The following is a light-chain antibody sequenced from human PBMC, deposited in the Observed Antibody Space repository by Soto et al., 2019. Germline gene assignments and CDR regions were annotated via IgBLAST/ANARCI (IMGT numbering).Light chain of an antibody. CDR1: SRDVGSYNY. J-gene: IGLJ1*01. V-gene: IGLV2-11*01. CDR3: CSYAGSYTWV. Sequence: QSALTQPHSVSGSPGQSVTISCTGTSRDVGSYNYVSWYQQHPGKAPKVIIREVTKWPSGVPDRFSGSKSGNTASLSISGLQAEDEADYYCCSYAGSYTWVFGTGTKVNV. CDR2: EVT.